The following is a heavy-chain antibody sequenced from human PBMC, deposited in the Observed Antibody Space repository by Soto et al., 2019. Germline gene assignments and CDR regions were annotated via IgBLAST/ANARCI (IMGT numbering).Heavy chain of an antibody. J-gene: IGHJ4*02. CDR2: IYYSGST. CDR1: GGSISSSSYY. D-gene: IGHD6-19*01. CDR3: ARQVRQWLLDY. Sequence: SETLSLTCTVSGGSISSSSYYWGWIRQPPGKGLEWIGSIYYSGSTYYNPSLKSRVTISVDTSKNQFSLKLSSVTAADTAVYYCARQVRQWLLDYWGQGTLVTVSS. V-gene: IGHV4-39*01.